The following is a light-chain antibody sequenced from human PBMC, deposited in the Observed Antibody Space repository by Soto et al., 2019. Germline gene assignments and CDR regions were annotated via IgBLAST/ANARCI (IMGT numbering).Light chain of an antibody. J-gene: IGKJ5*01. Sequence: EIVLTQSPGTLSLSPGERATFSCRASQSVSNTYLAWYQQKPGEAPRFLIYGASSRATGIPDRFSGSGSGTDFTLTISRLEPEDFAVYYCQQYGSSPPITFGQGTRLEIK. V-gene: IGKV3-20*01. CDR1: QSVSNTY. CDR3: QQYGSSPPIT. CDR2: GAS.